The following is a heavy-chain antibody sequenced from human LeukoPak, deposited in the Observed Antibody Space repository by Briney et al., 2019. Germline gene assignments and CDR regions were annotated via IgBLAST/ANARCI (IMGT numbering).Heavy chain of an antibody. CDR3: ARFMTTVSYGLDY. V-gene: IGHV4-59*01. D-gene: IGHD4-17*01. J-gene: IGHJ4*02. Sequence: PSETLSLTCTVSGGSISSYYWSWIRQPPGKGLEWIVYIYYSGSTNYNPSLKSRVTISVDTSKNQFSLKLSSVTAADTAVYYCARFMTTVSYGLDYWGQGTLVTVSS. CDR2: IYYSGST. CDR1: GGSISSYY.